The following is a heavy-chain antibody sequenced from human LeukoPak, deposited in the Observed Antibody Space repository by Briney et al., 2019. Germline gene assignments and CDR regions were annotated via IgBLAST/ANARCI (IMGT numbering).Heavy chain of an antibody. V-gene: IGHV4-38-2*01. J-gene: IGHJ4*02. CDR1: GYSISSGYY. CDR2: IYHCGST. D-gene: IGHD5-12*01. Sequence: PSETLSLTCAVSGYSISSGYYWGWIRQPPGKGLEWIGSIYHCGSTYYNPSLKSRVTISVDTSKNQFSLKLSSVTAADTAVYYCARAARYSGYDGLLKRYYFDYWGQGTLVTVSS. CDR3: ARAARYSGYDGLLKRYYFDY.